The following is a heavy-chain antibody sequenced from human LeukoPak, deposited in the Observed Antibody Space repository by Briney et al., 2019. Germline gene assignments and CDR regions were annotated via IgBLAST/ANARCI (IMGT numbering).Heavy chain of an antibody. CDR1: GGSISSYY. D-gene: IGHD4-17*01. V-gene: IGHV4-59*06. CDR2: IYYSGST. CDR3: ARNSYGDYVRFDP. J-gene: IGHJ5*02. Sequence: SETLSLTCTVSGGSISSYYWSWIRQHPGKGLEWIGYIYYSGSTYYNPSLKSRVTISVDTSKSQFSLKLSSVTAADTAVYYCARNSYGDYVRFDPWGQGTLVTVSS.